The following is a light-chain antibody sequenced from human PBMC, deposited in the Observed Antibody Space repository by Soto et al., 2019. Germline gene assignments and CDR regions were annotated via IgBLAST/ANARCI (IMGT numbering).Light chain of an antibody. V-gene: IGKV2-30*01. CDR1: QSLLYSDGNTY. CDR3: MQGTYWPYT. Sequence: DVVMTQSPLSLPVTIGQPASISCRSSQSLLYSDGNTYLIWYQQRPGRSPRLLIYSVSNRDSGVPDRFSGSGSGTDFTLKIDRVEAEDVGVYYCMQGTYWPYTFGQGTKLEI. CDR2: SVS. J-gene: IGKJ2*01.